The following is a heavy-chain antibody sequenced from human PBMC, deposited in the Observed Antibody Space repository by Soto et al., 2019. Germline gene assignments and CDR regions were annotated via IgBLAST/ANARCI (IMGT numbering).Heavy chain of an antibody. V-gene: IGHV4-59*01. CDR2: IYYSGST. J-gene: IGHJ4*02. CDR1: GGSISSYY. CDR3: ARVGLSGWYGAVGFDY. D-gene: IGHD6-19*01. Sequence: SETLSLTCTVSGGSISSYYWSWIRQPPGKGLEWIGYIYYSGSTNYNPSLKSRVTISVDTSKNQFSLKLGSVTAADTAVYYCARVGLSGWYGAVGFDYWGQGTLVTVSS.